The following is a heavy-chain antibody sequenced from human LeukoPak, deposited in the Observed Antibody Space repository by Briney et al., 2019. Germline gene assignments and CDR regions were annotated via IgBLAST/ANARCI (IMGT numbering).Heavy chain of an antibody. CDR3: ARDYGDEN. J-gene: IGHJ4*02. CDR1: GFTLRSYW. D-gene: IGHD4-17*01. V-gene: IGHV3-7*01. Sequence: GGSLRLSCAASGFTLRSYWMSWVRQAPGKGLEWVANINQDGSERYYVDSVKGRFTISRDNAKNSLYLHMSSLRADETAVYYCARDYGDENWGQGTLVPVSS. CDR2: INQDGSER.